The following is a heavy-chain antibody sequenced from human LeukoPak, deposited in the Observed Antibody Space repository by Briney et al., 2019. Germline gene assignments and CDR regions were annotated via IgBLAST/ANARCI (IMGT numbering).Heavy chain of an antibody. D-gene: IGHD2-21*02. CDR3: ARGVVTTSGYLDF. CDR2: VNPSGGSI. J-gene: IGHJ4*02. Sequence: ASVKVSCKASGYTFTNYYMHWVRQAPGQGLEWMGIVNPSGGSIKYAQTFQGRVTMTRDPSTNTVYMDMSSLGSDDTAVYYCARGVVTTSGYLDFWGQGTLITVSS. V-gene: IGHV1-46*01. CDR1: GYTFTNYY.